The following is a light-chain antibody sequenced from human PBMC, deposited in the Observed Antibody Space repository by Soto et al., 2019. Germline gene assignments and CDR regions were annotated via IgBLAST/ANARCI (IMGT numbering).Light chain of an antibody. CDR2: DTT. Sequence: QAVVTQEPSLTVSPGGTVTLTCGSSTGAVTNGHYPYWFQQKPGQAPRTLIYDTTNRHSWTPARFSGSLLGGKAALTLSGAQPEDEAEYYCLLSYNGPSVFGTGTKVTVL. V-gene: IGLV7-46*01. J-gene: IGLJ1*01. CDR3: LLSYNGPSV. CDR1: TGAVTNGHY.